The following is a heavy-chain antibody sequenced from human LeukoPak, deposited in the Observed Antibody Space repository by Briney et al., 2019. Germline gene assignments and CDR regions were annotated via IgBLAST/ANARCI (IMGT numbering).Heavy chain of an antibody. J-gene: IGHJ4*02. Sequence: GASVKVSCKASGGTFSSYAISWVRQAPGQGLEWMGGIIPIFGTANYAQKFQGRVTTTADESTSTAYMELSSLRSEDTAVYYCARRKYYLYYFDYWGQGTLVTVSS. CDR3: ARRKYYLYYFDY. D-gene: IGHD3-10*01. V-gene: IGHV1-69*13. CDR1: GGTFSSYA. CDR2: IIPIFGTA.